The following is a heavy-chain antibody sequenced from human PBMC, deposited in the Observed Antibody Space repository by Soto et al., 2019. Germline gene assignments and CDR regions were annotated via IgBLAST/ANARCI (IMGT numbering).Heavy chain of an antibody. D-gene: IGHD3-3*01. CDR2: ISSSSSYI. CDR1: RVYFTRDS. V-gene: IGHV3-21*01. CDR3: ARDGVGFFGVVIIRAFDI. J-gene: IGHJ3*02. Sequence: PAGSLRLSWSRSRVYFTRDSINWKRQAPGKGLEWVSSISSSSSYIYYADSVKGRFTISRDNAKNSLYLQMNSLRAEDTAVYYCARDGVGFFGVVIIRAFDIWGQGTMVTVS.